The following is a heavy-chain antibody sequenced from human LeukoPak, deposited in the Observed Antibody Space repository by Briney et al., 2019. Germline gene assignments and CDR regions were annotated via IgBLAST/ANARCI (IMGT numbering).Heavy chain of an antibody. J-gene: IGHJ4*02. V-gene: IGHV3-23*01. CDR3: AKGEAVLRYFDWLSGYFDY. CDR1: GFTFSSYA. D-gene: IGHD3-9*01. Sequence: GGSQRLSCAASGFTFSSYAMSWVRQAPGKGLEWVSAISGSGGSTYYADSVKGRFTISRDNSKNTLYLQMNSLRAEDTAVYYCAKGEAVLRYFDWLSGYFDYWGQGTLVTVSS. CDR2: ISGSGGST.